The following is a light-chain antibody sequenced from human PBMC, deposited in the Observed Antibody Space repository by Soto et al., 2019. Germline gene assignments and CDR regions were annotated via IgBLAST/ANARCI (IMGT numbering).Light chain of an antibody. CDR3: KEYGSTPPT. CDR1: QSVSASY. J-gene: IGKJ4*01. CDR2: GAS. Sequence: VLTQSPGTLSVSPGERATLSCRASQSVSASYLAWYQQKPGQAPRLLITGASIRATGIPDRFSGSGSGTDFTLTISRLEPEDLGVYYCKEYGSTPPTFGGGTKVEIK. V-gene: IGKV3-20*01.